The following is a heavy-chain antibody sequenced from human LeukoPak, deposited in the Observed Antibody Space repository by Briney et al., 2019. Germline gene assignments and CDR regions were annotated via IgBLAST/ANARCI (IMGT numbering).Heavy chain of an antibody. Sequence: RPGGSLRLSCAASGFTFSSYAMSWVRQAPGKGLEWVSAISGSGGSTYYADSVKGRFTISRDNSKNTLYLQMNSLRAEDTAVYYCAKPYYYDSSGYPSPLAEYFQHWGQGTLVTVSS. CDR1: GFTFSSYA. J-gene: IGHJ1*01. V-gene: IGHV3-23*01. CDR3: AKPYYYDSSGYPSPLAEYFQH. CDR2: ISGSGGST. D-gene: IGHD3-22*01.